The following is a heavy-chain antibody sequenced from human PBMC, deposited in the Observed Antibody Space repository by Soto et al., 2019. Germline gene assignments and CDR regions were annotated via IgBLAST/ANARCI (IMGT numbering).Heavy chain of an antibody. J-gene: IGHJ4*02. CDR3: TMRYSSGWYFY. CDR2: ISSGGNT. V-gene: IGHV3-66*01. Sequence: AGGSLRLSCAASGFTVSSNYISWVRQAPGKELEWVSVISSGGNTDYTDSVKGRFTISRDSSTNTVYLQMNNVRVGDTAVYYCTMRYSSGWYFYWGQGTLVTVSS. CDR1: GFTVSSNY. D-gene: IGHD6-19*01.